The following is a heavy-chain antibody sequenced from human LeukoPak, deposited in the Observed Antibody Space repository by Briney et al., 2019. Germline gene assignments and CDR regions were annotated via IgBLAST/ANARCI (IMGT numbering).Heavy chain of an antibody. CDR2: ISHDGSNK. CDR1: GFTFSSYG. J-gene: IGHJ4*02. CDR3: AKERVVAAALGSFDY. V-gene: IGHV3-30*18. D-gene: IGHD6-13*01. Sequence: GGSLRLSCAASGFTFSSYGMHWVRQAPGKGLEWVAVISHDGSNKYYADSVKGRFTISRDNSKNTLYLQMNSLRAEDTAVYCCAKERVVAAALGSFDYWGQGTLVTVSS.